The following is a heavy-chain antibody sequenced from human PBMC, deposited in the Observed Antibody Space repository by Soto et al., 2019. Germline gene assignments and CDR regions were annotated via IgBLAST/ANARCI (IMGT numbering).Heavy chain of an antibody. V-gene: IGHV1-69*12. Sequence: QVQLVQSGAEVKKPGSSVKVSCKASGGTFSSYAINWVRQAPGQGLEWMGGIIPIFGTADYAQKFQGRVTITADGSKSTAYMELSSLRSEDTAVYYCASNGFGETYYYGMDVWGQGTTVTVSS. J-gene: IGHJ6*02. D-gene: IGHD3-10*01. CDR2: IIPIFGTA. CDR3: ASNGFGETYYYGMDV. CDR1: GGTFSSYA.